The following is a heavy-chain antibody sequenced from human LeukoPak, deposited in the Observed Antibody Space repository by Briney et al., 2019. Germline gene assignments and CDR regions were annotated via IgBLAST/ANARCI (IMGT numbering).Heavy chain of an antibody. CDR2: IGAADGVA. V-gene: IGHV3-23*01. Sequence: PGGSLRLSCSVSGFTFTSYAMSWVRQAPGKGLEWVPAIGAADGVALYADSVKGRFTISRDTSNNTLYLQMNSLRVEDTALYYCAKLGYGDYERTFDYWGQGTLVTVSS. CDR3: AKLGYGDYERTFDY. CDR1: GFTFTSYA. J-gene: IGHJ4*02. D-gene: IGHD4-17*01.